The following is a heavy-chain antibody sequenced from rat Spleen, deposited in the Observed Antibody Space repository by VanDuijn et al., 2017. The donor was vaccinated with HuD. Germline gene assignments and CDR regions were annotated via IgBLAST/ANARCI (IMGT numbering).Heavy chain of an antibody. CDR3: AKNIYSSSYIYYFDY. CDR2: ISYDGSST. CDR1: GFTFSSYG. J-gene: IGHJ2*01. Sequence: EVQLVESGGGLVQPGRSLKLSCAASGFTFSSYGMAWVRQTPTKGLEWVATISYDGSSTYYRDSVKGRFTISRDNAKSTLYLQMDSLRSEDTATYYCAKNIYSSSYIYYFDYWGQGVMVTVSS. V-gene: IGHV5-29*01. D-gene: IGHD1-2*01.